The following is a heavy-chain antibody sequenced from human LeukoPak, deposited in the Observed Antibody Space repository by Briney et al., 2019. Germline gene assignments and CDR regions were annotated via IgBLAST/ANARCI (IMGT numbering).Heavy chain of an antibody. J-gene: IGHJ6*03. Sequence: SETLSLTCTVSGGSISSGGYYWSWIRQHPGKGLEWIGYIYYSGSTYYNPSLKSRVTISVDTSKNQFSLKLSSVTAADTAVYYCVRESPDCSGGSCYSPYYYYYMDVWGKGTTVTVSS. D-gene: IGHD2-15*01. V-gene: IGHV4-31*03. CDR1: GGSISSGGYY. CDR2: IYYSGST. CDR3: VRESPDCSGGSCYSPYYYYYMDV.